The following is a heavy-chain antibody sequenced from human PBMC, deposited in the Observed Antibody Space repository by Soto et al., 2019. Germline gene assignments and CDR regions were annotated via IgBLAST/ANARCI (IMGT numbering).Heavy chain of an antibody. CDR2: ISVSGDKT. CDR1: GFSFTAYI. Sequence: EVHLLESGGDLVQPGGSLRLSCAASGFSFTAYIMSWFLQAPGQGLEWVSAISVSGDKTYYADSVKGRFTISRDDAKNTLYLQLNSLRVDDTAIYYCAKGGWLDDCGQGTLVTVSS. D-gene: IGHD5-12*01. J-gene: IGHJ4*02. CDR3: AKGGWLDD. V-gene: IGHV3-23*01.